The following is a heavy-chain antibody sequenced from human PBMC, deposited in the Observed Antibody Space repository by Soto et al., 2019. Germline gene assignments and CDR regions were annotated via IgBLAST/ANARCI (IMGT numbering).Heavy chain of an antibody. CDR2: ISGYSGNT. Sequence: ASVKVSCKASGYIFINYGITSVRQAPGQGLEWMGWISGYSGNTKYADKLQGRVTMTTDTSTTTAYMELRSLRSDDTAVYYCARDEVPAANWLDRWGQGTLGTVSS. CDR1: GYIFINYG. J-gene: IGHJ5*02. V-gene: IGHV1-18*01. CDR3: ARDEVPAANWLDR. D-gene: IGHD2-2*01.